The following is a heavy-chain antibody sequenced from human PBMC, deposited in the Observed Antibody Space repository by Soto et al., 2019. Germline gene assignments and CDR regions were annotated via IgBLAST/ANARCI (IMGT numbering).Heavy chain of an antibody. CDR2: IYSGGYT. D-gene: IGHD6-25*01. Sequence: EVQLVESGGGLIQPGGSLRLSCAVSGFTVSNNYMSWVRQAPGKGLEGVSVIYSGGYTAYGDSVKGRFTISRDNSKNTLILQIEGRRARDRAFYYVATQRGGGGYWGQGTLVTVSS. CDR3: ATQRGGGGY. V-gene: IGHV3-53*01. CDR1: GFTVSNNY. J-gene: IGHJ4*02.